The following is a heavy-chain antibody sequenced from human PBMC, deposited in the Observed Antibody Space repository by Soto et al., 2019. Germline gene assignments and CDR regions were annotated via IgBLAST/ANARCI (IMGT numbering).Heavy chain of an antibody. Sequence: GASVKVSCKASGYTFTGYYMHWVRQAPGQGLEWMGWINPNSGGTNYAQKFQGWVTMTRDTSISTAYMELSRLRSDDTAVYYCARDSPAVLRYFDWSTHPSTYGMDVWGQGTTVTV. D-gene: IGHD3-9*01. V-gene: IGHV1-2*04. CDR2: INPNSGGT. CDR3: ARDSPAVLRYFDWSTHPSTYGMDV. CDR1: GYTFTGYY. J-gene: IGHJ6*02.